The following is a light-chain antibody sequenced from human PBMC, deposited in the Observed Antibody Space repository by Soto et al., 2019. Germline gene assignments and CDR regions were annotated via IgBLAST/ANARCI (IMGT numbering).Light chain of an antibody. V-gene: IGKV3-20*01. Sequence: EIVLTQSPGTLSLSPGERATLSCTASQSVSYVAWYQQKAGQGPRLLIYGASNRATGIPDRFSASGSGTDSTLTISRLEPEDSAVYYCQQYGRSPPRTFGQGTKLEIK. CDR1: QSVSY. J-gene: IGKJ2*01. CDR2: GAS. CDR3: QQYGRSPPRT.